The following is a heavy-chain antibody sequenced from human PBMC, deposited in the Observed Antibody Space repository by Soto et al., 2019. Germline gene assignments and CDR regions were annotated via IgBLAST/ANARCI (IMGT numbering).Heavy chain of an antibody. CDR1: GFTFDDYA. CDR2: ISWNSGSI. J-gene: IGHJ3*02. CDR3: ARGDGGTDAFDI. V-gene: IGHV3-9*01. D-gene: IGHD2-15*01. Sequence: HPGGSLRLSCAASGFTFDDYAMHWVRQAPGKGLEWVSGISWNSGSIGYADSVKGRFTISRDNAKNSLYLQMNSLRAEDTALYYCARGDGGTDAFDIWGQGSMVTVSS.